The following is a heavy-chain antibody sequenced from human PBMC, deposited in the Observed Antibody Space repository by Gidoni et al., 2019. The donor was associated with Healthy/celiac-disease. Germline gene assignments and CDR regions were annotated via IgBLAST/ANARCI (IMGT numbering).Heavy chain of an antibody. CDR1: GFPFSSYW. Sequence: EVQLVESGGGLVQPGGSLRLSCAASGFPFSSYWMRWVRQAPGKGLEWVANIKQDGSEKYYVDSVKGRFTISRDNAKNSLYLQMNSLRAEDTAVYYCARDKGRWELGASWGQGTLVTVSS. CDR2: IKQDGSEK. J-gene: IGHJ4*02. D-gene: IGHD1-26*01. V-gene: IGHV3-7*01. CDR3: ARDKGRWELGAS.